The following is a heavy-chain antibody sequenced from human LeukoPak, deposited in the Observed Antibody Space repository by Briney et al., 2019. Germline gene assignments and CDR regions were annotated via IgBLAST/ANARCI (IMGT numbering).Heavy chain of an antibody. V-gene: IGHV3-30*04. CDR1: GFTFSHYA. CDR2: IGHDGADK. D-gene: IGHD3-22*01. Sequence: PGGSLRLSCAASGFTFSHYAWHWVRQAPGKGLEWVALIGHDGADKYYADSVKGRFLISRDNSKNMLFLQMNSLIIEDTAVYYCARNSDYYDYSPQSVWGQGTLVTVS. J-gene: IGHJ4*02. CDR3: ARNSDYYDYSPQSV.